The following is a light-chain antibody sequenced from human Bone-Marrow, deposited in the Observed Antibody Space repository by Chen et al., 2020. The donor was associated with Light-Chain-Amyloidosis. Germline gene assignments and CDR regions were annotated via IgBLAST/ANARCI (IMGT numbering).Light chain of an antibody. J-gene: IGLJ2*01. CDR3: SSYTSTYTVL. CDR2: DVS. Sequence: QSALTQPASGSESPGQSITISCTGTTSDVGAYDYVSWYQQHPGQAPKLIIHDVSNRPSGVSDRFSGSKSDNTASLTISGLQAEDEADYYCSSYTSTYTVLFGGGTKLTVL. V-gene: IGLV2-14*03. CDR1: TSDVGAYDY.